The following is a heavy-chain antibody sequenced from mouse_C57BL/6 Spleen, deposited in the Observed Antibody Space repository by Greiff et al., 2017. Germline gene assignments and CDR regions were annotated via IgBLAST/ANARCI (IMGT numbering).Heavy chain of an antibody. CDR2: IYPGSGST. D-gene: IGHD2-4*01. CDR3: ARSEGFYDYEVEGYFDY. J-gene: IGHJ2*01. Sequence: QVQLQQPGAELVKPGASVKMSCKASGYTFTSYWITWVKQRPGQGLEWIGDIYPGSGSTNYNEKFKSKATLTVDTSSSTAYMQLSSLTSEDSAVYYCARSEGFYDYEVEGYFDYWGQGTTLTVSS. CDR1: GYTFTSYW. V-gene: IGHV1-55*01.